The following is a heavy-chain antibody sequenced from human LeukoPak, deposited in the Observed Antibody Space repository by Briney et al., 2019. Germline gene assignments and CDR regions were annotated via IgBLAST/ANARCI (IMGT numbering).Heavy chain of an antibody. J-gene: IGHJ4*02. D-gene: IGHD3-16*01. CDR1: GGSISSGSYY. V-gene: IGHV4-61*02. CDR3: ARLGRGVVDY. CDR2: IYASGSTNYYASGST. Sequence: KASETLSLTCTVSGGSISSGSYYWSWIRHPAGKGLEWIGRIYASGSTNYYASGSTNYNPSLKSRVTMSVDTSKNQFSLKLSSVTAADTAVYYCARLGRGVVDYWGQGTLVTVSS.